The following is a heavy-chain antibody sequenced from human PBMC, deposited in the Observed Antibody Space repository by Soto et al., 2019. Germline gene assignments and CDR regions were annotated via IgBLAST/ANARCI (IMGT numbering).Heavy chain of an antibody. D-gene: IGHD3-22*01. CDR2: IYYSGRT. CDR1: GGSISSSSYY. Sequence: QLQLQESGPGLVKPSETLSLTCTVSGGSISSSSYYLGWIRQPPGKGLEWIGSIYYSGRTYYNPYLKSRVTISVDTYKNQFSLKLSSVTAADTAVYYCAGYQYVSSGYSGHGGAFDIWGQGTMVTVSS. CDR3: AGYQYVSSGYSGHGGAFDI. V-gene: IGHV4-39*01. J-gene: IGHJ3*02.